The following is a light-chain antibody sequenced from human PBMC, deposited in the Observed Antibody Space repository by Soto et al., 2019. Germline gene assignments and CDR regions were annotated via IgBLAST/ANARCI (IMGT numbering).Light chain of an antibody. CDR2: FGS. V-gene: IGKV2-28*01. CDR3: MQALQTPLT. J-gene: IGKJ4*01. Sequence: DIVMTQSPLSLPVTPGEPASISCRSSQSLLHSNGYNYLDWYLQKPGQSPQLLIYFGSNRASGVPDRFSGSGSGTDFTLKISRVEAEDVRVYYCMQALQTPLTFGGGTKVEIK. CDR1: QSLLHSNGYNY.